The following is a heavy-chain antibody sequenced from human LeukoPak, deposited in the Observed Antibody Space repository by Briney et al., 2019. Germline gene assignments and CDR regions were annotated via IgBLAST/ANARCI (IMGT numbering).Heavy chain of an antibody. CDR2: IYPGDSDT. CDR3: ARLVEQFSGSYYYFDY. J-gene: IGHJ4*02. V-gene: IGHV5-51*01. CDR1: GHSFTSYW. D-gene: IGHD1-26*01. Sequence: GESLQISCKGSGHSFTSYWIGWVRPMPGKGLEWMGIIYPGDSDTRYSPTIRGQVTISADKSISTAYLQWSSLKASDTAMYYCARLVEQFSGSYYYFDYWGQGTLVTVSS.